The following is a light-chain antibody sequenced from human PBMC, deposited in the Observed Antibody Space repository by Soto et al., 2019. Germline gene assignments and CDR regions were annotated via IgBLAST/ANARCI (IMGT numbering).Light chain of an antibody. V-gene: IGKV3-20*01. CDR2: GAS. J-gene: IGKJ3*01. CDR1: QSVTRSF. CDR3: HQYGSSPQA. Sequence: EIVLTQSPGTLSLSPGERDTISCRASQSVTRSFLAWYQQKPGQAPRLLIYGASSRATGIPDRFSGSGSGTDFTLTISRPETDDFAVYYCHQYGSSPQAFGPGTKVDIK.